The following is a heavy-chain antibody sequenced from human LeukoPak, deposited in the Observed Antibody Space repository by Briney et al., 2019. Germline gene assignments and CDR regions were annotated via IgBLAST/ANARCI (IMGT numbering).Heavy chain of an antibody. CDR1: GFTFSSYS. J-gene: IGHJ4*02. Sequence: GGSLRLSCAASGFTFSSYSMNWVRQAPGKGLEWVSSISSSSSYIYYADSAKGRFTISRDNAKNSLYLQMNSLRAEDTAVYYCARDLYSSSWYPEKLLDYWGQGTLVTASS. D-gene: IGHD6-13*01. CDR3: ARDLYSSSWYPEKLLDY. CDR2: ISSSSSYI. V-gene: IGHV3-21*01.